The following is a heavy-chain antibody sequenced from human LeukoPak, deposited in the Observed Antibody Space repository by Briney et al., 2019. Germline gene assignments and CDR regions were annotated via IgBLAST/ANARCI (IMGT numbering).Heavy chain of an antibody. CDR1: GFTFTNAW. J-gene: IGHJ4*02. D-gene: IGHD6-19*01. CDR3: ARDVLTSGWYEFDY. Sequence: GGSLRLSCAASGFTFTNAWMSWVREAPGKGLEWVAFIRYDGSNKYYADPVKGRFTISRDNSKNTVYLQMNSLRVEDRALYYCARDVLTSGWYEFDYWGQETLVTVSS. CDR2: IRYDGSNK. V-gene: IGHV3-30*02.